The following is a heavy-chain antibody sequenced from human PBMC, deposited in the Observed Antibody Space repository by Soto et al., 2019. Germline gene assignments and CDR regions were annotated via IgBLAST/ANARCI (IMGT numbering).Heavy chain of an antibody. CDR3: ATRGGDPDAFDI. CDR2: ISGSSTST. D-gene: IGHD3-16*01. CDR1: GFTFSDHY. J-gene: IGHJ3*02. Sequence: PGGSLRLSCAASGFTFSDHYMSWIRQAPGKGLEWVSYISGSSTSTNYADSVKGRFTISRDNVKNSLYLQMNSLRAEDTAVYYCATRGGDPDAFDIWGQGTMVTVSS. V-gene: IGHV3-11*06.